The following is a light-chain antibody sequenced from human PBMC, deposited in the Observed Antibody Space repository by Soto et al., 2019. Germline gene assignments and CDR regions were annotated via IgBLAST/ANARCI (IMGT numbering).Light chain of an antibody. Sequence: DIQMTQSPSTLSASVGDSVTITCRASQSISWWVAWFQQRPGKAPKLLISEASNLEGGVPSRFSGSGYGTEFTFTISSLQPDDFASYSCQQYHTSPWTFGQGTKVEIK. CDR2: EAS. J-gene: IGKJ1*01. V-gene: IGKV1-5*03. CDR1: QSISWW. CDR3: QQYHTSPWT.